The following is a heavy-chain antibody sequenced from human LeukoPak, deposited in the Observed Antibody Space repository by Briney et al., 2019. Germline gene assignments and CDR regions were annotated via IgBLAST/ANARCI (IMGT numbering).Heavy chain of an antibody. CDR3: ARRPGAVADGPTHAFDI. CDR2: IYYSGSA. V-gene: IGHV4-39*01. CDR1: GDSVSRSSYF. J-gene: IGHJ3*02. D-gene: IGHD6-19*01. Sequence: SETLSLTCTVSGDSVSRSSYFWGWIRQPPGKGPEWIGCIYYSGSAFYNPSLRSRVTISLDKSKNQFSLKLSSVTAADTAVYHCARRPGAVADGPTHAFDIWGQGTMVTVSS.